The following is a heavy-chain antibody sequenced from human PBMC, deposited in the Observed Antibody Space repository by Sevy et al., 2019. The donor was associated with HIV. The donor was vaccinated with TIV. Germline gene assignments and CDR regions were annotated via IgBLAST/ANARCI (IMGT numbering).Heavy chain of an antibody. J-gene: IGHJ6*03. Sequence: ASVKVSCKASGYTLTSHYMHWVRQAPGRGLEWMGISNPSGGYTRYAQKFQGRVIMTRDTSTSTAYMELSSLRSHDTAVYYCASLAAASGLDYMDVWGKGTTVTVSS. CDR1: GYTLTSHY. V-gene: IGHV1-46*01. CDR2: SNPSGGYT. D-gene: IGHD3-16*01. CDR3: ASLAAASGLDYMDV.